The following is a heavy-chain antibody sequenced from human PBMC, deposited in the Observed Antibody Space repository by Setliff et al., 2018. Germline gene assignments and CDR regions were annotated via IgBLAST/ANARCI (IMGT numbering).Heavy chain of an antibody. CDR1: GFTFSSYW. J-gene: IGHJ4*02. CDR3: ARTCSGSGCYAGLES. CDR2: ITQGGSEK. V-gene: IGHV3-7*01. D-gene: IGHD2-15*01. Sequence: GGSLRLSCAASGFTFSSYWMSWVRQAPGKGLEWVATITQGGSEKFYVDSVKGRFNISRDNAKNSLSLQMNSLRAEDTAVYYCARTCSGSGCYAGLESWGQGTPVTVSS.